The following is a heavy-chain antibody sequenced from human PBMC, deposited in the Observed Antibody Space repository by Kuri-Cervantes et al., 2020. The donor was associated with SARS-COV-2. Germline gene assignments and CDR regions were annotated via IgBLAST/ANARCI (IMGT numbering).Heavy chain of an antibody. Sequence: GSLRLSCTVSGGSISSSYWSWIRQPPGKGLEWISYIYYSGSVSYNPSLMSRVTISVDTSKNQFSLRLTSVTAADTAVYYCTTVTPTSVFDFWGQGTLVTVSS. CDR2: IYYSGSV. CDR3: TTVTPTSVFDF. D-gene: IGHD4-17*01. V-gene: IGHV4-59*01. J-gene: IGHJ4*02. CDR1: GGSISSSY.